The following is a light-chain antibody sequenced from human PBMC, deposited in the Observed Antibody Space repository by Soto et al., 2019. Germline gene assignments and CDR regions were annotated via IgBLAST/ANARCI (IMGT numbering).Light chain of an antibody. CDR2: GAS. CDR3: QQYNYWPPVT. V-gene: IGKV3-15*01. J-gene: IGKJ4*01. Sequence: EIVMTQSPVTLSLSPGERATLSCRASQTISNNLGWYQQKPGQAPRLLIYGASTRATGIPARFSGTGSGTEYTLTISSLQSEDFGVYFCQQYNYWPPVTFGGGTRVDIK. CDR1: QTISNN.